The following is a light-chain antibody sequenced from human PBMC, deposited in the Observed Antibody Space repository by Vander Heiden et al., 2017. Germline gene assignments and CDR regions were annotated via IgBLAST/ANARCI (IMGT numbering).Light chain of an antibody. V-gene: IGKV3-20*01. J-gene: IGKJ3*01. CDR3: QQYGTSPWFS. CDR1: QTVTSRY. Sequence: EIVLTQSPGTLSLSPGERATLSCRASQTVTSRYLAWYQQKPGRAPRLLIYVASSRATDIPDRFSGSGSGTDFTLTISRLEPEEFAVYYCQQYGTSPWFSFGHGTKVEIK. CDR2: VAS.